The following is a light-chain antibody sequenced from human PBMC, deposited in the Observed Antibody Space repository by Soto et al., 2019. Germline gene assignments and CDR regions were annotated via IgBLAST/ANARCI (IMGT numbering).Light chain of an antibody. CDR1: SSDVGGYNY. Sequence: QSALTQPASVSGSPGQSITISCTGTSSDVGGYNYVSWYQQHPGRAPKVLIYEVSNRPSGVSYRFSGSKSGNTASLTISGLQAEDEADYFCSSYTSSDALVFGGGTKLTVL. CDR2: EVS. J-gene: IGLJ2*01. V-gene: IGLV2-14*01. CDR3: SSYTSSDALV.